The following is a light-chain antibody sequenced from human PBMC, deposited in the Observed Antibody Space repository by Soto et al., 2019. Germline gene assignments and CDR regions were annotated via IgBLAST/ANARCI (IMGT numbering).Light chain of an antibody. V-gene: IGLV2-14*01. Sequence: QSVLSQPASVSGSPGQSITISCSGTSSDVGGYTYVSWYQQHPGKAPKVIIYEVSNRPSGVSSRFSGSKSGKTASLTISGLQAEAEADYYCSSYTSTSTPYVFGTGIKVTXL. J-gene: IGLJ1*01. CDR2: EVS. CDR1: SSDVGGYTY. CDR3: SSYTSTSTPYV.